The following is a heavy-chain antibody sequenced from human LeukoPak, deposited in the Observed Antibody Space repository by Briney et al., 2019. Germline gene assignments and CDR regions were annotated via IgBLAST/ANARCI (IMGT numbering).Heavy chain of an antibody. V-gene: IGHV6-1*01. J-gene: IGHJ4*02. Sequence: SQTLSLTCANSGDRVSSKSAGWTWIRQSPSRGLEWLGRTYYRSKWNNDYAASVESRISINADISKNQFSLHLNSVTLEDTAVYYCAREGKGEQAGLFDYWGQGTLVTASS. CDR2: TYYRSKWNN. CDR3: AREGKGEQAGLFDY. D-gene: IGHD3-16*01. CDR1: GDRVSSKSAG.